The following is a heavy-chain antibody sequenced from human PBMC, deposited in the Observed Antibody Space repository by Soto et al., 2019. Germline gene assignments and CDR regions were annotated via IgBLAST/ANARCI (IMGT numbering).Heavy chain of an antibody. Sequence: QVQLQESGPGLVKPSQTLSLTCTVSGGSISSGGYYWSWIRQHPGKGLAWIGYIYYRGSTYYNPSLKSRVTISVDTSKNQFSLKLSSVTAADTAVYYCARGNIVVVPAAKETFDYWGQGTLVTVSS. CDR1: GGSISSGGYY. D-gene: IGHD2-2*01. CDR3: ARGNIVVVPAAKETFDY. CDR2: IYYRGST. V-gene: IGHV4-31*03. J-gene: IGHJ4*02.